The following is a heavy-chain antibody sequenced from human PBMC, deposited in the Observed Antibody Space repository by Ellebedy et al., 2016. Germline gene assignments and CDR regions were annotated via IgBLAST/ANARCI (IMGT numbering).Heavy chain of an antibody. V-gene: IGHV3-21*01. CDR3: AREPPSGGSL. CDR1: GFTFSSYS. J-gene: IGHJ4*02. D-gene: IGHD2-15*01. CDR2: ISSSSSYI. Sequence: GESLKISRAASGFTFSSYSMNWVRQAPGKGLEWVSSISSSSSYIYYADSVKGRFTISRDNAKNSLYLQMNSLRAEDTAVYYCAREPPSGGSLWGQGTLVTVSS.